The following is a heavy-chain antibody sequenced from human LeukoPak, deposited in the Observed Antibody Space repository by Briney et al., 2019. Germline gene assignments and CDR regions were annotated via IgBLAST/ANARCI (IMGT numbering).Heavy chain of an antibody. CDR2: IYNSGNT. V-gene: IGHV4-59*12. J-gene: IGHJ4*02. Sequence: SETLSLTCTVSGGSISIYYWSWIRQPPGKGLEWIGYIYNSGNTNYNPSFKSRVTISEDTSKNQFSLKLSSVTAADTAVYYCARDVSDNFFDYWGQGTLVTVSS. CDR3: ARDVSDNFFDY. D-gene: IGHD2-21*01. CDR1: GGSISIYY.